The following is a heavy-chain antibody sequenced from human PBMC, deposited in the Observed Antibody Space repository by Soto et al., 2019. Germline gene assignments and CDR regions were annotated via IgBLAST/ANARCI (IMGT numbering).Heavy chain of an antibody. CDR1: VFTFSSYW. D-gene: IGHD3-22*01. V-gene: IGHV3-74*01. Sequence: GEYLRLSCAASVFTFSSYWMHWVRQAPGKGLVWVSRINSDGSSTSYADSVKGRFTISRDNAKNTLYLQMNSLRAEDTAVYYCARVGTDSNTWDYSDGIDGWGQGITVTGTS. CDR3: ARVGTDSNTWDYSDGIDG. CDR2: INSDGSST. J-gene: IGHJ6*02.